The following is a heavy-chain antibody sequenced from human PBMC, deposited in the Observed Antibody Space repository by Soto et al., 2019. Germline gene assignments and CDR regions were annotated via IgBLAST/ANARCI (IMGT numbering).Heavy chain of an antibody. Sequence: GASVKVSCKASGYTFTSYGISWVRQDPGQGLEWMGWISAYNGNTNFAQKFEDRVTMTTATSTNTVFLELRSLKSDDTAIYYCARDRLRGYDSSGFYSWGQGTMVTVSS. V-gene: IGHV1-18*01. CDR3: ARDRLRGYDSSGFYS. J-gene: IGHJ4*02. CDR2: ISAYNGNT. CDR1: GYTFTSYG. D-gene: IGHD3-22*01.